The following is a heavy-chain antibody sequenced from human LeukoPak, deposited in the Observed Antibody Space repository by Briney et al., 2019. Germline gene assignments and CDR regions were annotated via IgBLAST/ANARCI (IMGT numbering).Heavy chain of an antibody. D-gene: IGHD3-22*01. Sequence: GRSLRLSCAASGFTFDDYAMHWVRQAPGKGLEWVSGISWNSGSIGYADSVMGRFTISRDNAKNSLYLQMNSLRAEDTALYYCAKGYYDSSGYLSYWGQGTRVTVSS. CDR1: GFTFDDYA. V-gene: IGHV3-9*01. J-gene: IGHJ4*02. CDR2: ISWNSGSI. CDR3: AKGYYDSSGYLSY.